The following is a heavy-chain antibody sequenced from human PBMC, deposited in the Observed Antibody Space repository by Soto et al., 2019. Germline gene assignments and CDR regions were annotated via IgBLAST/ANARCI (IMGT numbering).Heavy chain of an antibody. CDR3: ASLSPGVVVVAATLYFDY. CDR2: IYYSGST. Sequence: SETLSLTCTVSGGSISSSSYYWGWIRQPPGKGLEWIGSIYYSGSTYYNPSLKSRVTISVDTSKNQFSLKLSSVTAADTAVYYCASLSPGVVVVAATLYFDYWGQGTLVTVSS. D-gene: IGHD2-15*01. V-gene: IGHV4-39*01. J-gene: IGHJ4*02. CDR1: GGSISSSSYY.